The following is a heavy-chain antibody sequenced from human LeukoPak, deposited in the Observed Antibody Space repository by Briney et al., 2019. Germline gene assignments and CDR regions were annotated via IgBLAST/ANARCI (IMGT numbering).Heavy chain of an antibody. CDR1: GFTFTAYL. CDR3: VRGSEYYFDHSASFDY. D-gene: IGHD3-22*01. CDR2: MSSDGNAM. V-gene: IGHV3-30-3*01. J-gene: IGHJ4*02. Sequence: GGSLRLSCAASGFTFTAYLIHWVRQAPGKGLEWVAVMSSDGNAMFYADSVKGRFTISRDNSKNTLYLQMNSLRAEDTAVYYCVRGSEYYFDHSASFDYWGQGTLVTVSS.